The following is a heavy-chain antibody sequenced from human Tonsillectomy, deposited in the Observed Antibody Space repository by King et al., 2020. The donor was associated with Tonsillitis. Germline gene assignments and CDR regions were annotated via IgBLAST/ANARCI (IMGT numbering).Heavy chain of an antibody. CDR3: AKGAQRVGATYWYFDL. V-gene: IGHV3-23*04. J-gene: IGHJ2*01. Sequence: VQLVESGGGLVQPGGSLRLSCAASGFTFSSYAMSWVRQAPGKGLEWVSAISGSGGSTYYADSVKGRFTISRDNSKNTLYLQMNSLRAEDTSVYYCAKGAQRVGATYWYFDLWGRGTLVTVSS. CDR2: ISGSGGST. D-gene: IGHD1-26*01. CDR1: GFTFSSYA.